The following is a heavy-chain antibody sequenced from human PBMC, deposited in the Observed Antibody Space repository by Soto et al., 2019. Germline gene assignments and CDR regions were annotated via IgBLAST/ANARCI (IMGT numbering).Heavy chain of an antibody. CDR1: GFTFSSYG. V-gene: IGHV3-33*01. Sequence: PGGSLRLSCAASGFTFSSYGMHWVRQAPGKGLEWVAVIWYDGSNKYYADSVKGRFTISRDNSKNTLYLQMNSLRAEDTAVYYCARVFIGELPHYYYGMDVWGQGTTVTVSS. CDR3: ARVFIGELPHYYYGMDV. CDR2: IWYDGSNK. D-gene: IGHD3-10*01. J-gene: IGHJ6*02.